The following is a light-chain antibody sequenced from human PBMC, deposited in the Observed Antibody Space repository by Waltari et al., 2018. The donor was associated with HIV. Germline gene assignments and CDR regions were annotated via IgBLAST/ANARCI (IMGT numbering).Light chain of an antibody. V-gene: IGLV1-51*01. J-gene: IGLJ3*02. CDR1: SSNIGNNY. Sequence: QSVLTQPPSVSAAPGQKVTISCSGSSSNIGNNYVSWNQQVPGTTPKLLIYNNNNRPSGIPDRISGSKYGTSATLGITGLQTGDEADYYCGTWDSSLSDWVFGGGTKLTVL. CDR3: GTWDSSLSDWV. CDR2: NNN.